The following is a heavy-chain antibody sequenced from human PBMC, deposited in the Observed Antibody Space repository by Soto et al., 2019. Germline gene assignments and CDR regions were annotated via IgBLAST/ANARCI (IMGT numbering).Heavy chain of an antibody. J-gene: IGHJ3*02. D-gene: IGHD2-8*01. CDR1: GYSFNSYW. CDR3: ARHIGTYCTNGVCRSHDAFDI. CDR2: IDPSASYT. V-gene: IGHV5-10-1*01. Sequence: GEYLKISCKGSGYSFNSYWISWVRQMPGNSLEWMGRIDPSASYTNYSPSFQGHVTISADKSISTAYLQWSSLKASDTAMYYCARHIGTYCTNGVCRSHDAFDIWGQGTMVTVSS.